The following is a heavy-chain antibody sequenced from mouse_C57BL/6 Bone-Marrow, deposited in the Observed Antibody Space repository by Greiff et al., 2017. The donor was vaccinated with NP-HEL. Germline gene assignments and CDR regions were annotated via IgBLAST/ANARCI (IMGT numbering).Heavy chain of an antibody. CDR2: ISSGGSYT. Sequence: EVQLVESGGDLVKPGGSLKLSCAASGFTFSRYGLSWVSQTPDKRLEWVATISSGGSYTYYPDSVKGRFTISRDNAKNTLYLQMSSLKSEDTAMYYCASETARASDYWGQGTTLTVSS. CDR3: ASETARASDY. D-gene: IGHD3-2*01. V-gene: IGHV5-6*01. CDR1: GFTFSRYG. J-gene: IGHJ2*01.